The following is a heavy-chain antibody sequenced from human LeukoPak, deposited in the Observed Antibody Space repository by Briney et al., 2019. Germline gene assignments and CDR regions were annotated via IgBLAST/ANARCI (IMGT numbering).Heavy chain of an antibody. J-gene: IGHJ4*02. CDR2: ISSNGGST. CDR3: VKDQSLRTGIAGATPQVFDY. D-gene: IGHD1-26*01. V-gene: IGHV3-64D*06. Sequence: GGSLRLSCSASGFTFSSYAMHWVRQAPGKGLEYVSAISSNGGSTYYADSVKGRFTISRDNSKNTLYLQMSSLRAEDTAVYYCVKDQSLRTGIAGATPQVFDYWGQGTLVTVSS. CDR1: GFTFSSYA.